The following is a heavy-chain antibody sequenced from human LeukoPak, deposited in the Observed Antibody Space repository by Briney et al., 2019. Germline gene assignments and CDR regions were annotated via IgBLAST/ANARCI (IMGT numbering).Heavy chain of an antibody. CDR1: GGSISSYY. V-gene: IGHV4-59*01. J-gene: IGHJ4*02. Sequence: PSETLSLTCTVSGGSISSYYWTWIRQPPGKGLEWIGFIYYTGSTNYNPSLKSRVTISVDTSKNQFSLKLSSVTAADTAVYYCAGMRITTPTVRTLDYWGQGTLVTVSS. D-gene: IGHD1-14*01. CDR2: IYYTGST. CDR3: AGMRITTPTVRTLDY.